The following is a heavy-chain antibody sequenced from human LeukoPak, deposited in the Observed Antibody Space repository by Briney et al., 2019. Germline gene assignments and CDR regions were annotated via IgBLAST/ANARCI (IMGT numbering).Heavy chain of an antibody. D-gene: IGHD3-22*01. CDR3: ARIRYYYDSSGPADDAFDI. V-gene: IGHV4-34*01. J-gene: IGHJ3*02. CDR2: INHSGST. CDR1: GGSFSGYY. Sequence: PSETLSLTCAVYGGSFSGYYWSWIRQPPGKGLEWIGEINHSGSTNYNPSLKSRVTISVDTSKNQFSLKLSSVTAADTAVYYCARIRYYYDSSGPADDAFDIWGQGTMVTVSS.